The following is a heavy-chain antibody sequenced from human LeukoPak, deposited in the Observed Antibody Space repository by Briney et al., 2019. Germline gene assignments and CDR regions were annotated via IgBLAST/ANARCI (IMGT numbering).Heavy chain of an antibody. CDR2: IYPGDSDT. V-gene: IGHV5-51*01. CDR1: GCSFTSYW. Sequence: GESLKISCKGSGCSFTSYWIGWVRQVPGKGLEWMGIIYPGDSDTRYSPSFQGQVTISADKSISTAYLQWSSLKASDTAMYYCARYIAVAGNDDAFDIWGQGTMVTVSS. CDR3: ARYIAVAGNDDAFDI. J-gene: IGHJ3*02. D-gene: IGHD6-19*01.